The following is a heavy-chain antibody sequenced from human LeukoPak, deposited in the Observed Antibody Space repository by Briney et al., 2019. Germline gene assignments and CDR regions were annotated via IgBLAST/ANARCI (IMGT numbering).Heavy chain of an antibody. CDR1: GFTFSSYA. CDR2: ISGSGGST. D-gene: IGHD6-6*01. Sequence: GGSLRLSCAASGFTFSSYAMSWVRQAPGKGLEWVSAISGSGGSTYYADSVKGRFTISRDNSKNTLYLQMNSLRAEDTAVYYCARTKQLAGAVDYWGQGTLVTVSS. CDR3: ARTKQLAGAVDY. V-gene: IGHV3-23*01. J-gene: IGHJ4*02.